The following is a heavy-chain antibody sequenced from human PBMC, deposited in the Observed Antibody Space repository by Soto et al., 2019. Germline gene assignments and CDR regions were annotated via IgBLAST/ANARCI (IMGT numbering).Heavy chain of an antibody. V-gene: IGHV3-21*01. CDR1: GFTFSSYT. Sequence: GGSLRLSCAASGFTFSSYTMNWVRQAPGKGLEWVSSIGSRSSYIYYADTVKGRFTISRDNAESSLYLQMNILRDDDTALYCCARDRYGDYVFDSWGQGTLVTVSS. D-gene: IGHD5-12*01. CDR3: ARDRYGDYVFDS. CDR2: IGSRSSYI. J-gene: IGHJ4*02.